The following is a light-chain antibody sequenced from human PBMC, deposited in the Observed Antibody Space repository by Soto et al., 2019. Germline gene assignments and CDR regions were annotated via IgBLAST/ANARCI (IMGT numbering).Light chain of an antibody. J-gene: IGKJ1*01. V-gene: IGKV3-20*01. CDR1: QSVSSSY. CDR3: QQYGSSPLT. Sequence: EIVLTQSPCTLSLSPGERATLSWGASQSVSSSYLAWYQQKHGQAPRLLIYGASTRATGIPDRFSGSGYGTDFSLTISRLEPEDFAVYYCQQYGSSPLTFGQGTKVDIK. CDR2: GAS.